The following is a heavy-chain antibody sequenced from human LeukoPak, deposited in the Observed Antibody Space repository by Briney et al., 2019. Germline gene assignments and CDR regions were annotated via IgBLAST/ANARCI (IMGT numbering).Heavy chain of an antibody. CDR3: AREVAYSSFFEAFDI. CDR2: IWYDGSNK. J-gene: IGHJ3*02. D-gene: IGHD6-6*01. V-gene: IGHV3-33*01. CDR1: GVTFRSLG. Sequence: PGRSLRLFCAASGVTFRSLGMHWVRQAPCKVLECVAVIWYDGSNKYYTDSVKGRFTISRDNSKNTLYLQMNSLRAEDTAVYYCAREVAYSSFFEAFDIWGQGTMVTVSS.